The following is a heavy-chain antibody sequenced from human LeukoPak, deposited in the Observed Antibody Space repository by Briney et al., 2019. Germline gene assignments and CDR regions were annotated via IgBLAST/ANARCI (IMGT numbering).Heavy chain of an antibody. V-gene: IGHV3-23*01. D-gene: IGHD3-9*01. J-gene: IGHJ4*02. CDR3: AKVSPGYYLVDY. CDR1: GFTFDDYA. Sequence: PGGSLRLSCAASGFTFDDYAIHWVRQAPGKGLEWVSGISGSGSSTAYADSVKGRFTISRDNSKNTLYLQMNSLRAEDTAVYYCAKVSPGYYLVDYWGQGTLVTVSS. CDR2: ISGSGSST.